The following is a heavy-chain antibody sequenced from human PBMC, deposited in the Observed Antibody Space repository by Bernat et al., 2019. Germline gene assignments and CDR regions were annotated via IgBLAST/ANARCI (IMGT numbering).Heavy chain of an antibody. CDR2: IKSKTDGGTT. J-gene: IGHJ4*02. V-gene: IGHV3-15*07. CDR3: TTDGDYYDSRGDYGKRDY. Sequence: EVQLVESGGGLVKPGGSLRLSCAASGFTFSNAWMNWVRQAPGKGLEWVGRIKSKTDGGTTDYAAPVKGRFTISRDDSKNTLYLQMNSLKTEDTVVDYCTTDGDYYDSRGDYGKRDYWGQGTLVTVSS. D-gene: IGHD3-22*01. CDR1: GFTFSNAW.